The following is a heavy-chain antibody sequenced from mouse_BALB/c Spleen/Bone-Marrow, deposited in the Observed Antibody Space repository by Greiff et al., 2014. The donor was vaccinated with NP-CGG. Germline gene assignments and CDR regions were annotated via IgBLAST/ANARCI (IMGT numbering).Heavy chain of an antibody. Sequence: VQLKESGPELVKPGPSMKISCKASGYSFTGYTMNWVKQSHGKNLEWIGLINSYNGGTSYNQKFKGKATLTVDKSSSTAYMELLSLTSEDSAVYYCARSGYRYDGGYFDVWGAGTTVTVSS. J-gene: IGHJ1*01. V-gene: IGHV1-18*01. D-gene: IGHD2-14*01. CDR3: ARSGYRYDGGYFDV. CDR2: INSYNGGT. CDR1: GYSFTGYT.